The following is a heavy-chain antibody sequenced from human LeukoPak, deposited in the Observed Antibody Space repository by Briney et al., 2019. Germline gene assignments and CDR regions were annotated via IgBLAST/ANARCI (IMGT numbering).Heavy chain of an antibody. CDR2: IYTSGST. D-gene: IGHD6-6*01. V-gene: IGHV4-4*07. CDR3: ARGPSGIAARPTTLDY. CDR1: GGSISSYY. Sequence: SETLSLTCTVSGGSISSYYWSWIRQPAGKGLEWIGRIYTSGSTNYNPSLKSRVTMSVDTSKNQFSLKLSSVTAADTAVYYCARGPSGIAARPTTLDYWGQGTLVTVSS. J-gene: IGHJ4*02.